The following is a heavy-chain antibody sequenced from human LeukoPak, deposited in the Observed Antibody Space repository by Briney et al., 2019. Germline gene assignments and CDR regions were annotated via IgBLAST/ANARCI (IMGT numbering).Heavy chain of an antibody. V-gene: IGHV3-66*01. CDR2: IYSGGST. CDR3: ARDRPCSGGSCYSGY. Sequence: PGGSLRLSCAASGFTVSSNYMGWVRQAPGKGLEWVSVIYSGGSTYYADSVKGRFTISRDNSKNTLYLQMNSLRAEDTAVYYCARDRPCSGGSCYSGYWGQGTLVTVSS. J-gene: IGHJ4*02. D-gene: IGHD2-15*01. CDR1: GFTVSSNY.